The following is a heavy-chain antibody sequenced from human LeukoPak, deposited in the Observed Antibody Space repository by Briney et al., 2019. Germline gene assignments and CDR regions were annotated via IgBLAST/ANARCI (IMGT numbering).Heavy chain of an antibody. D-gene: IGHD4-17*01. CDR3: AKDNLFHGDYPPYYFDY. J-gene: IGHJ4*02. CDR2: ISYDGSNK. CDR1: GFTFSSYA. Sequence: PGGSLRLSCAASGFTFSSYAMHWVRQAPGKGLEWVAVISYDGSNKYYADSVKGRFTISRDNAKNSLYLQMNSLRAEDTAVYYCAKDNLFHGDYPPYYFDYWGQGTLVTVSS. V-gene: IGHV3-30-3*01.